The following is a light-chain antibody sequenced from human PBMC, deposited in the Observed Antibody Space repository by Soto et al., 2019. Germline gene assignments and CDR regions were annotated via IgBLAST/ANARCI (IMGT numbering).Light chain of an antibody. Sequence: EIVLTQSPGTLSLSPGXRATLSCRASQSVSSSYLAWYQQKPDQAPRLLIYGASSRATGIPDRFSGSGSGTDFTLTISRLEPEDFAVYYCQQYGSSPLTFGGGTKVEIK. CDR1: QSVSSSY. V-gene: IGKV3-20*01. J-gene: IGKJ4*01. CDR2: GAS. CDR3: QQYGSSPLT.